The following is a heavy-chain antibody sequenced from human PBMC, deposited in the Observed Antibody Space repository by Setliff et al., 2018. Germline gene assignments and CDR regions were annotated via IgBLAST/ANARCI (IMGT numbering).Heavy chain of an antibody. CDR3: ARASGGARGVFFDY. CDR1: GASINSLSW. V-gene: IGHV4-4*02. J-gene: IGHJ4*02. Sequence: KPSETLSLTCTVSGASINSLSWWSRVRQPPGKGLEWIGEIYHDGNDKYTPSVHYSPSLKSRVTISVDTSKNQFSLKLSSVTAADTAVYYCARASGGARGVFFDYWGQGTLVTVSS. D-gene: IGHD3-10*01. CDR2: IYHDGND.